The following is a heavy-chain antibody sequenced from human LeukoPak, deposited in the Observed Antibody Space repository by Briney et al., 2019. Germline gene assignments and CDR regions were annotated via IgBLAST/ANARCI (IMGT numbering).Heavy chain of an antibody. CDR1: GFTLSSYD. V-gene: IGHV3-30*03. Sequence: GRSLRLSCAASGFTLSSYDTHWDSQAPGKGLEWVAVISYDGSNKYYADSVKGRFTISRDNSKNTLDLQMNSLRAEDTAVYYCTAMDSYGGQGTLVTVSS. J-gene: IGHJ4*02. CDR3: TAMDSY. CDR2: ISYDGSNK. D-gene: IGHD5-18*01.